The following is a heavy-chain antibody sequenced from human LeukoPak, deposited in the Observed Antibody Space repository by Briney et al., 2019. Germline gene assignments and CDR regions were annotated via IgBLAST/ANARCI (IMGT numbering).Heavy chain of an antibody. D-gene: IGHD1-26*01. V-gene: IGHV4-59*12. CDR2: IYSSGST. Sequence: SETLSLTCTVSNGSISSYYWSWIRQPPGKGLEWIGYIYSSGSTNYNPSLKSRVTILRDTSKKQFSLKLKSMTAADTAVYYCARDLTLLGYFDYWGQGTLVTVSS. CDR1: NGSISSYY. CDR3: ARDLTLLGYFDY. J-gene: IGHJ4*02.